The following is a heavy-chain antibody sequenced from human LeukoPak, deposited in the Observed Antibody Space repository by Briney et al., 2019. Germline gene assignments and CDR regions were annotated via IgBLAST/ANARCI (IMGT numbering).Heavy chain of an antibody. CDR1: GFTFSSFE. CDR3: ARWLDV. Sequence: PGGSLRLSCAASGFTFSSFEMNWVRQAPGKGLEWVSYISSSGSTIYHTDSVRGRFIISRDNAKNSLYLQMNSLRAEDTAIYYCARWLDVWGNGTTVTVPS. J-gene: IGHJ6*04. V-gene: IGHV3-48*03. CDR2: ISSSGSTI.